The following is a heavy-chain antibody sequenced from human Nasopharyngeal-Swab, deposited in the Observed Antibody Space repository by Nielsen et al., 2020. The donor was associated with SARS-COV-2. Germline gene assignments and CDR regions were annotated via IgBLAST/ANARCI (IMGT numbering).Heavy chain of an antibody. CDR1: GYTSTGYY. CDR2: INPNSGGT. V-gene: IGHV1-2*06. J-gene: IGHJ3*02. Sequence: ASVKVSCKASGYTSTGYYMHWVRQAPGQGLEWMGRINPNSGGTNYAQKFQGRVTMTRDTSISTAYMELSRLRSDDTAVYYCAGGGYCSGGSCYSFDAFDIWGQGTMVTVSS. CDR3: AGGGYCSGGSCYSFDAFDI. D-gene: IGHD2-15*01.